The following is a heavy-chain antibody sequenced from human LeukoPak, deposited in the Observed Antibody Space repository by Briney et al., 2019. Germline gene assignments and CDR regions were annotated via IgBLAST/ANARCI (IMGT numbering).Heavy chain of an antibody. CDR1: GFNVSTNY. Sequence: PGGSLRLSCAASGFNVSTNYRNWVRQAPGKGLEWVGLIRDRGEAFYADFARGRFAISRDESENTLYLQMNSLRVEDTAVYFCARDRAANQDWVEFDHWGQGTPVIVSS. V-gene: IGHV3-66*03. J-gene: IGHJ5*02. CDR2: IRDRGEA. D-gene: IGHD3/OR15-3a*01. CDR3: ARDRAANQDWVEFDH.